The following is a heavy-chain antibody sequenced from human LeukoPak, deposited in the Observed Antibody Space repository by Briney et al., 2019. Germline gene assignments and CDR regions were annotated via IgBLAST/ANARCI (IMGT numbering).Heavy chain of an antibody. D-gene: IGHD3-22*01. J-gene: IGHJ4*02. CDR2: ISYDGSSK. CDR1: GFTFSNYA. V-gene: IGHV3-30*09. CDR3: AREVSEGFDF. Sequence: GSLRLSCAASGFTFSNYAILWVRQAPGKGLEWVAVISYDGSSKNFADSVKGRFAISRDNAKNSLYLQMNSLRAEDTALYYCAREVSEGFDFWGQGTLVTVSS.